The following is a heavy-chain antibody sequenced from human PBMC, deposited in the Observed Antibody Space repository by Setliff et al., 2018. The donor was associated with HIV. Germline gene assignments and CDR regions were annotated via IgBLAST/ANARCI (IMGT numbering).Heavy chain of an antibody. J-gene: IGHJ6*02. V-gene: IGHV3-23*01. CDR1: GFTFSTYA. CDR3: TLDGPGRARADYYGMDV. Sequence: GGSLRLSCAGSGFTFSTYAMSWVRQAPGEGLEYVSAISGSGGITYYADSVKGRFTTSRDNAKNSLYLQMNSLSAEDTAVYYCTLDGPGRARADYYGMDVWGQGTTVTVSS. CDR2: ISGSGGIT.